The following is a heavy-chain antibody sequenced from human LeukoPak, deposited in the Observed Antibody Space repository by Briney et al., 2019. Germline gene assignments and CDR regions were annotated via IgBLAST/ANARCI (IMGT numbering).Heavy chain of an antibody. CDR2: ISGSGGST. CDR1: GFTFSSYA. Sequence: PGGSLRLSCAASGFTFSSYAMSWVRRAPGKGLEWVSAISGSGGSTYYADSVKGRFTISRDNSKNTLYLQMNSLRAEDTAVYYCAKPPYCGGDCYSGFDYWGQGTLVTVSS. V-gene: IGHV3-23*01. J-gene: IGHJ4*02. D-gene: IGHD2-21*02. CDR3: AKPPYCGGDCYSGFDY.